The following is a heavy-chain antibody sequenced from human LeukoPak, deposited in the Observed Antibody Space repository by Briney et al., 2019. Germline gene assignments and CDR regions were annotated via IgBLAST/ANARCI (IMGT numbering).Heavy chain of an antibody. Sequence: GESLKISCKVAGYIFTNYWIAWVRQIPGKGLEWMGINYPSDSDTRYSPSFQGQVTISGDKSISTAYLQWSSLKASDTAMYYCARSDYGDYYYDPWGQGTLVTVSS. V-gene: IGHV5-51*01. D-gene: IGHD4-17*01. CDR2: NYPSDSDT. CDR1: GYIFTNYW. J-gene: IGHJ5*02. CDR3: ARSDYGDYYYDP.